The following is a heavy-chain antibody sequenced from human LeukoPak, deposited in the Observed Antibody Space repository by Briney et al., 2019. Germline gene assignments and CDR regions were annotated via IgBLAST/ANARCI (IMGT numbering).Heavy chain of an antibody. D-gene: IGHD4-17*01. CDR3: VTLDYGDYEGAFDI. CDR1: GYTFTSYY. V-gene: IGHV1-46*01. J-gene: IGHJ3*02. Sequence: ASVKVSCKASGYTFTSYYMHWVRQAPGRGLEWMGIINPSGGSTSYAQKFQGRVTMTRDTSTSTVYMELSSLRSEDTAVYYCVTLDYGDYEGAFDIWGQGTMVTVSS. CDR2: INPSGGST.